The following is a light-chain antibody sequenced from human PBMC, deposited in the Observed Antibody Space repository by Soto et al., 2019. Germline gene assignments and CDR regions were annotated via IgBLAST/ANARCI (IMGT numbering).Light chain of an antibody. V-gene: IGKV2-30*02. CDR2: KAS. J-gene: IGKJ3*01. Sequence: DVVMTQSPLSLPVTLGQPASISCRSNQSLVHSDGIAYFSWFQQRPGRSPRRLIYKASNRDSGVPARFSGSGSATDFALKISRVEAEDVAVYYCMQGVHWPPSFGPGTKVAIK. CDR3: MQGVHWPPS. CDR1: QSLVHSDGIAY.